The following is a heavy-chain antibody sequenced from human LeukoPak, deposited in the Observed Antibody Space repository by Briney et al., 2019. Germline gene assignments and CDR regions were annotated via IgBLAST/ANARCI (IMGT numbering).Heavy chain of an antibody. CDR1: GGSISSSSYY. D-gene: IGHD2-2*02. V-gene: IGHV4-39*07. CDR2: IYYSGST. CDR3: ARDCSSTSCYRGALDP. Sequence: SETLSLTCTVSGGSISSSSYYWGWIRQPPGKGLEWIGSIYYSGSTYYNPSLKSRVTISVDTSKNQFSLKLSSVTAADTAVYYCARDCSSTSCYRGALDPWGQGTLVTVSS. J-gene: IGHJ5*02.